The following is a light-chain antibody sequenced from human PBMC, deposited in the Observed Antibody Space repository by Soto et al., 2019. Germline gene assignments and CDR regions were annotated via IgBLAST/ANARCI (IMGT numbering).Light chain of an antibody. CDR3: QQYDNLPPLT. CDR1: QDITNY. Sequence: DIQMTQSPSSLSASVGDRVPITCQASQDITNYLNWYQQNPGKAPKLLIYDASNLEPGVPSRFSGSGSGTDFTFTISSLQPEHIATYYCQQYDNLPPLTFGGGTKVEIK. V-gene: IGKV1-33*01. CDR2: DAS. J-gene: IGKJ4*01.